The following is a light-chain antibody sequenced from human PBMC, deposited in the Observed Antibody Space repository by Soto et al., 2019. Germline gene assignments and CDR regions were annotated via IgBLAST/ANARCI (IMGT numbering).Light chain of an antibody. Sequence: EIVLTQSPGTLSLSPGERATLSCRASQSVSSSYLAWYQQKPGQAPRLLIYGASSRATGIPDRFSGSGSGTDFTLTISRLEPEDFEVYYCPQYGSSPTLRQGPKLEIK. J-gene: IGKJ2*01. CDR3: PQYGSSPT. V-gene: IGKV3-20*01. CDR2: GAS. CDR1: QSVSSSY.